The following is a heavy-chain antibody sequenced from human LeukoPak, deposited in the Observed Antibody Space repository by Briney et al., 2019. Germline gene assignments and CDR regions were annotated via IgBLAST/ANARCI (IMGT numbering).Heavy chain of an antibody. J-gene: IGHJ1*01. V-gene: IGHV1-2*02. CDR2: ISPNRGDT. Sequence: VASVKVSCKASGYMFTGYRIHWVRQAPGQGLEWMGWISPNRGDTNYAQKFEGRITMTRDTSINTAYMEINRLTADDTAVYYCARLHEGFEEHWGQGALVTVSS. D-gene: IGHD3-10*01. CDR1: GYMFTGYR. CDR3: ARLHEGFEEH.